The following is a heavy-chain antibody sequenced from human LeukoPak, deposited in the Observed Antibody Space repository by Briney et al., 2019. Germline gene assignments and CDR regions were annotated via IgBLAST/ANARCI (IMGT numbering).Heavy chain of an antibody. CDR3: ARDQGSMIVVRTTNWYFDL. J-gene: IGHJ2*01. CDR1: GGSISSSGYY. Sequence: PSETLSLTCTVSGGSISSSGYYWGWIRQPPGKGLEWIGNIYYSGNTYYNPSLKSRVTISVDTSKNQFSLKLSSVTAADTAVYYCARDQGSMIVVRTTNWYFDLWGRGTLVTVSS. D-gene: IGHD3-22*01. CDR2: IYYSGNT. V-gene: IGHV4-39*02.